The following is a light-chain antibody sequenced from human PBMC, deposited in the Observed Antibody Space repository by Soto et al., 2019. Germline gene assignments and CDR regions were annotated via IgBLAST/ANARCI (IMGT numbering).Light chain of an antibody. CDR2: KLS. CDR3: MQGTQWPCT. CDR1: QSLVYSDGNTY. J-gene: IGKJ1*01. V-gene: IGKV2-30*01. Sequence: DVVMSQSPLSLPVTLGQPASSSCRSSQSLVYSDGNTYLNWFQQRPGQSPRSLIYKLSERASGVPDRFRGSGAGTDFTPKISTVEAEDVAVYYCMQGTQWPCTFGQGTKVEIK.